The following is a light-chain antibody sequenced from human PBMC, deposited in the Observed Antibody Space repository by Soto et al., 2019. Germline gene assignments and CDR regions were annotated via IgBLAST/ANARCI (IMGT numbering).Light chain of an antibody. CDR2: DVS. CDR1: SSDVGGYNY. CDR3: SSYTTIRTLFI. V-gene: IGLV2-14*03. J-gene: IGLJ2*01. Sequence: QSALTQPASVSGSPGQSITISCTGSSSDVGGYNYVSWYQHHPGKAPKLMIYDVSNRPSGVSNRFSGSKSGNTASLTISGLQAEDESDYYCSSYTTIRTLFIFGGGTKLTVL.